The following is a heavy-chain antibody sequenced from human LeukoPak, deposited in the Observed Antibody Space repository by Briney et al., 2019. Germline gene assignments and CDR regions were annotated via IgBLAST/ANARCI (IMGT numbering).Heavy chain of an antibody. J-gene: IGHJ4*02. CDR1: GGSISSSSYY. D-gene: IGHD1-26*01. Sequence: SETLSLTCTVSGGSISSSSYYWGWIRQPPGKGLGWIGSIYYSGSTYYNPSLKSRVTISVDTSKNQFSLKLSSVTAADTAVYYCARAMGKSYYFDYWGQGTLVTVSS. V-gene: IGHV4-39*01. CDR3: ARAMGKSYYFDY. CDR2: IYYSGST.